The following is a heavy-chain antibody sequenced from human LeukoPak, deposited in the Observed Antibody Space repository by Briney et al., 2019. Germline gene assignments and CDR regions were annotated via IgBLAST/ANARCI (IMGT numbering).Heavy chain of an antibody. CDR1: GYTFTGYY. Sequence: ASVTVSCKASGYTFTGYYMHWVRQAPGQGLEWIGRSNPNSGGTNSAQKFQGRVTLTRDTSISTAYMELTRLRSDDTAVYYCAKNSSSSDWSQASLVTVSS. CDR3: AKNSSSSD. CDR2: SNPNSGGT. J-gene: IGHJ4*02. D-gene: IGHD6-13*01. V-gene: IGHV1-2*06.